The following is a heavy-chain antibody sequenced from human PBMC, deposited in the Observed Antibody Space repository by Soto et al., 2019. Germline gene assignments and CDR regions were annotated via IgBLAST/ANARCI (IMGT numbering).Heavy chain of an antibody. D-gene: IGHD1-1*01. CDR3: AHYTTDTYFDV. V-gene: IGHV2-5*02. CDR1: GFSLYTGGVG. J-gene: IGHJ6*04. CDR2: LYWDDTR. Sequence: QITLKESSPTLVKPTQTLTLTCRFSGFSLYTGGVGVGWIRQPPGKALEWLAHLYWDDTRRYNPSLKNTLTIAKDTSENQVVLTVTDMGPVDTGTYFCAHYTTDTYFDVWGKGATVTVSS.